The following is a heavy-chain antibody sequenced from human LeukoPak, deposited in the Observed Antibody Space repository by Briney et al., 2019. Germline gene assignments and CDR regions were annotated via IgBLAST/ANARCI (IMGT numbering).Heavy chain of an antibody. CDR1: GGTFSSYA. V-gene: IGHV1-69*13. D-gene: IGHD6-13*01. CDR2: IIPIVGTA. Sequence: SVKVSCKASGGTFSSYAISWVRQAPGQGLEWMGGIIPIVGTANYAQKFQGRVTITADESTSTAYMELSSLRSEDTAVYYCARGLGIAAADNWFDPWGQGTLVTVSS. J-gene: IGHJ5*02. CDR3: ARGLGIAAADNWFDP.